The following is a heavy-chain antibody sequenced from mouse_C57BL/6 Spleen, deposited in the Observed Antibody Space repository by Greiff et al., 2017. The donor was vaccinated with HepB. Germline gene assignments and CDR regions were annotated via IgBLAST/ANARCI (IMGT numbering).Heavy chain of an antibody. Sequence: EVQLQQSGPELVKPGASVKISCKASGYSFTGYYMHWVKQSSEKSLEWIGEINPSTGGTSYNQKFKGKATLTVDKSSSTAYMQLKSLTSEDSAVYYCARGGYYDYDVWFAYWGQGTLVTVSA. V-gene: IGHV1-43*01. CDR3: ARGGYYDYDVWFAY. CDR2: INPSTGGT. CDR1: GYSFTGYY. J-gene: IGHJ3*01. D-gene: IGHD2-4*01.